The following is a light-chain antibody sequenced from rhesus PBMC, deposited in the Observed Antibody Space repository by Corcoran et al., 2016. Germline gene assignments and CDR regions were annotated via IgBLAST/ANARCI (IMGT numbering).Light chain of an antibody. J-gene: IGKJ3*01. CDR2: GGS. CDR1: QSLLHSNGNTY. V-gene: IGKV2-72*01. CDR3: VQRIAFPFT. Sequence: DIVMTQTPLSLPITPGEPASISCRSSQSLLHSNGNTYLPWYLQKPGQSPQLLIYGGSNRASGVPDRFRGSGSGTDFTLKITKVEAEDVGVYYCVQRIAFPFTFGPGTKLDIK.